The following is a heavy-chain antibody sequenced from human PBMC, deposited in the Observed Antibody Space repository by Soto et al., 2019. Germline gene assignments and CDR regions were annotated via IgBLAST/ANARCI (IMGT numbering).Heavy chain of an antibody. CDR3: ARVSTQYGSGSYPVDY. Sequence: VQLVESGGGLVQPGGSLRLSCAASGFTVSSNYMSWVRQAPGKGLEWVSVIYSGGSTYYADSVKGRFTISRDNSKNTLYLQMNSLRAEDTAVYYCARVSTQYGSGSYPVDYWGQGTLVTVSS. CDR2: IYSGGST. J-gene: IGHJ4*02. D-gene: IGHD3-10*01. V-gene: IGHV3-66*01. CDR1: GFTVSSNY.